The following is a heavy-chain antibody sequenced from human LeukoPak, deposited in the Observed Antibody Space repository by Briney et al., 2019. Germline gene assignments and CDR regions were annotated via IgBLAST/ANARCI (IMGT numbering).Heavy chain of an antibody. D-gene: IGHD3-10*01. J-gene: IGHJ4*02. CDR1: GGSISSYY. CDR2: IYTSGST. CDR3: ARDAGGSGSYYSRLDY. Sequence: SETLSLTCTVSGGSISSYYWSWIRQPAGKGLEWIGRIYTSGSTNYNPSLKSRVTMSVDTSKNQFSLKLNSVTAADTAVYYCARDAGGSGSYYSRLDYWGQGTLVTVSS. V-gene: IGHV4-4*07.